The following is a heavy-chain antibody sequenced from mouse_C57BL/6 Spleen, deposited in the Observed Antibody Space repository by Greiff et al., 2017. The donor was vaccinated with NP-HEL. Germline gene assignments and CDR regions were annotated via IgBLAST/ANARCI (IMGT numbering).Heavy chain of an antibody. Sequence: QVQLQQSGPELVKPGASVKISCKASGYSFTSYYIHWVKQRPGQGLEWIGWIYPGSGNTKYNEKFKGKATLTADTSSSTAYMQLSSLTSEDSAVYYCARGSNYDYYAMDYWGQGTSVTVSS. J-gene: IGHJ4*01. D-gene: IGHD2-5*01. CDR2: IYPGSGNT. CDR1: GYSFTSYY. CDR3: ARGSNYDYYAMDY. V-gene: IGHV1-66*01.